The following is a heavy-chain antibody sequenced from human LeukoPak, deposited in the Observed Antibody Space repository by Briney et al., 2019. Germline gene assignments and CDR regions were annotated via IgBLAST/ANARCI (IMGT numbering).Heavy chain of an antibody. CDR3: ARGGEGATLYYFDY. J-gene: IGHJ4*02. V-gene: IGHV1-8*02. CDR2: MNPNSGST. Sequence: GASVKVSCKASGYTFTSYDINWVRQATGQGLEWMGWMNPNSGSTGYAQKFQGRVTMTRNTSISTAYMELSSLRSEDTAVYYCARGGEGATLYYFDYWGQGTLVTVSS. CDR1: GYTFTSYD. D-gene: IGHD1-26*01.